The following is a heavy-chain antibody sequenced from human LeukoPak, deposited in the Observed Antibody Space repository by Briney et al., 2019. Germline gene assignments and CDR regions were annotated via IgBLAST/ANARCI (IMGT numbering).Heavy chain of an antibody. V-gene: IGHV1-69*01. CDR1: GGTFSSYA. CDR3: ARDLVGASAYNWFDP. CDR2: IIPIFGTA. D-gene: IGHD1-26*01. J-gene: IGHJ5*02. Sequence: SVKVSCKASGGTFSSYAISWVRQAPGQGLEWMGGIIPIFGTANYAQKFQGRVTITADESTSTAYMELSSLRSEDTAVYYCARDLVGASAYNWFDPWGQGTLVTVSS.